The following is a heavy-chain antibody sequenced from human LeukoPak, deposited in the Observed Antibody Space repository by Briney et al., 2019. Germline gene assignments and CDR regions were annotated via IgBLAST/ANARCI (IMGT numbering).Heavy chain of an antibody. V-gene: IGHV4-34*01. CDR3: AIRDGYNYDY. Sequence: PSETLSLTCAVYGGSFSGYDWSWIRQPPGKGLEWIGGISHRGSTYYNPSLKSRVTISVDTSKNHFSLKLTSVTAADTALYYCAIRDGYNYDYWGQGILVTVPS. D-gene: IGHD5-24*01. CDR2: ISHRGST. J-gene: IGHJ4*02. CDR1: GGSFSGYD.